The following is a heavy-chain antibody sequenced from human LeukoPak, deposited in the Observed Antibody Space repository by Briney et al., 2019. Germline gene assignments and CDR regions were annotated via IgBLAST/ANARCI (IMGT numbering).Heavy chain of an antibody. CDR3: ARGRDGYNSGTDY. J-gene: IGHJ4*02. V-gene: IGHV1-69*04. CDR1: GGTFSSYA. Sequence: SVKVSCKASGGTFSSYAISWVRQAPGQGLEWMGRIIPILGIANYAQKFQGRVTITADKSTSTAYMELSSLRSEDTAVYYRARGRDGYNSGTDYWGQGTLVSVSS. CDR2: IIPILGIA. D-gene: IGHD5-24*01.